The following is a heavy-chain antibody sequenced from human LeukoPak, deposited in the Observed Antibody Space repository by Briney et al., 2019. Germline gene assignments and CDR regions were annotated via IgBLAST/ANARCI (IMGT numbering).Heavy chain of an antibody. Sequence: SETLSLTWTVSGXSISSYYGSWIRQPPGKGLEWIGCIYYSGSTNYSPSLKSRLTISVDTSKDQFSLKLSSVTAADTAVYYCARTYGSSGLGYFDLWGRGTLVTVSS. CDR3: ARTYGSSGLGYFDL. V-gene: IGHV4-59*01. CDR1: GXSISSYY. D-gene: IGHD6-13*01. J-gene: IGHJ2*01. CDR2: IYYSGST.